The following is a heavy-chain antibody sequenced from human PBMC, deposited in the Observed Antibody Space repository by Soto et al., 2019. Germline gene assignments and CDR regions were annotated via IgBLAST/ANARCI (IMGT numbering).Heavy chain of an antibody. Sequence: PGGSLRLSCAASGFTFSSYGMHWVRQAPGKGLEWVAVISYDGSNKYYADSVKGRFTISRDNSKNTLYLQMNSLRAEDTAVYYCAKDLLRFLEWFPETALDYWGQGTLVTVS. CDR2: ISYDGSNK. D-gene: IGHD3-3*01. CDR3: AKDLLRFLEWFPETALDY. J-gene: IGHJ4*02. V-gene: IGHV3-30*18. CDR1: GFTFSSYG.